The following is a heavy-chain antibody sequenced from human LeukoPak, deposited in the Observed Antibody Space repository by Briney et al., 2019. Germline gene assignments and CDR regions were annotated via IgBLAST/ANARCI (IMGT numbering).Heavy chain of an antibody. Sequence: PSETLSLTCTVSGGSISSSSYYWSWIRQPAGKGLEWIGRIYTSGSTNYNPSLKSRVTMSVDTSKNQFSLKLSSVTAADMAVYYCARDLQYCSSTSCYIAFDIWGQGTMVTVSS. D-gene: IGHD2-2*02. J-gene: IGHJ3*02. V-gene: IGHV4-61*02. CDR3: ARDLQYCSSTSCYIAFDI. CDR2: IYTSGST. CDR1: GGSISSSSYY.